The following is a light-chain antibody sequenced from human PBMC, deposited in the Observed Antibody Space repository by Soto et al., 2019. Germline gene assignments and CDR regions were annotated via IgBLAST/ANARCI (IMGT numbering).Light chain of an antibody. Sequence: QSALTQPASVSGSPGQSITLSCTGTRRDVGGYNYVSWYQQYPGKSPKLLIYEVTHRPSGVSNRFSGSKSGNTACLTISGLQAEDEADYYCSSYTISNTLPFVFGTGTKLTVL. CDR2: EVT. CDR1: RRDVGGYNY. V-gene: IGLV2-14*01. CDR3: SSYTISNTLPFV. J-gene: IGLJ1*01.